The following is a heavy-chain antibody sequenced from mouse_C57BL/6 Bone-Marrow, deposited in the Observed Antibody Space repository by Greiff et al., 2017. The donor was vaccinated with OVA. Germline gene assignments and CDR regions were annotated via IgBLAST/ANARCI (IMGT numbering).Heavy chain of an antibody. Sequence: EVKLMESGEGLVKPGGSLKLSCAASGFTFSSYAMSWVRQTPEKRLEWVAYISSGGDYIYYADTVKGRFTISRDNARNTLYLQMSSLKSEDTAMYYCTRDHPTRFAYWGQGTLVTVSA. V-gene: IGHV5-9-1*02. J-gene: IGHJ3*01. CDR2: ISSGGDYI. CDR1: GFTFSSYA. CDR3: TRDHPTRFAY.